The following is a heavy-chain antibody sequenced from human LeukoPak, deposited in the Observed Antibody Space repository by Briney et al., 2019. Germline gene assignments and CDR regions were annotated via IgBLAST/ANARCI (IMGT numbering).Heavy chain of an antibody. CDR3: ARGIGGGYKYEKDDAFDI. CDR2: ISRGSSYI. D-gene: IGHD5-24*01. Sequence: PGGSLRLSCAASGFTFSSYSMNWVRQPPGKGLEWVSSISRGSSYIYYAESMKDRFTISRDNAKTSLYLQMNSLRAEDTALYYCARGIGGGYKYEKDDAFDIWGQGTMVTVSS. V-gene: IGHV3-21*06. CDR1: GFTFSSYS. J-gene: IGHJ3*02.